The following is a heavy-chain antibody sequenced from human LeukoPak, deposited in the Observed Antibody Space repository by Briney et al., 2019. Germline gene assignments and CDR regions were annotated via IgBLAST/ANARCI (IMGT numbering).Heavy chain of an antibody. Sequence: SGTLSLTCAVSGGSISNENWWRWVRQPPGKGLEWIGEIHHRGSTNYNPSLRSRVTISVDTSKNQFSLKMTSVTAADTAVYYCATPNDAFDMGGQGTMVTVSS. CDR3: ATPNDAFDM. CDR2: IHHRGST. V-gene: IGHV4-4*02. J-gene: IGHJ3*02. CDR1: GGSISNENW.